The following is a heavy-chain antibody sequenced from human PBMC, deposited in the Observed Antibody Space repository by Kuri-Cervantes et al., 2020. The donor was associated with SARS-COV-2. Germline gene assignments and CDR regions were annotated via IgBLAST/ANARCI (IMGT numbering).Heavy chain of an antibody. CDR3: ARDFSGRLTGDHYYYYYMDV. CDR1: GFTFSSYS. CDR2: IYYSGST. V-gene: IGHV4-59*01. D-gene: IGHD7-27*01. Sequence: GSLRLSCAASGFTFSSYSMLWVRQAPGKGLEWIGYIYYSGSTNYNPSLKSRVAISVDTSKNQFSLKLSSVTAADTAVYYCARDFSGRLTGDHYYYYYMDVWGKGTTVTVSS. J-gene: IGHJ6*03.